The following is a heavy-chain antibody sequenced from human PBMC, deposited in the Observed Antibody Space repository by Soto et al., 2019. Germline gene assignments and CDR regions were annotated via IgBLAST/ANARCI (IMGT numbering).Heavy chain of an antibody. Sequence: PGESLKISCMGSGYSFTSYWISWVRQMPGKGLEWMGRIDPSDSYTNYSPSFQGHVTISADKSISTAYLQWSSLKASDTAMYYCARCSSTSCYYNWFDPWGQGTLVTVSS. V-gene: IGHV5-10-1*01. CDR3: ARCSSTSCYYNWFDP. CDR2: IDPSDSYT. J-gene: IGHJ5*02. CDR1: GYSFTSYW. D-gene: IGHD2-2*01.